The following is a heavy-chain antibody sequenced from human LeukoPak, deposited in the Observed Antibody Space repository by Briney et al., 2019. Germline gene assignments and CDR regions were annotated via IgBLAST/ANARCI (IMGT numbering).Heavy chain of an antibody. V-gene: IGHV1-2*02. CDR3: ASGMEGWYFDL. D-gene: IGHD3-3*01. J-gene: IGHJ2*01. Sequence: ASVKVSCKASGYTFTSYAMHWVRQAPGQRLEWMGWINPNSGGTNYTQKFQGRVTMTRDTSISTAYMELISLRSDDTAVYYCASGMEGWYFDLWGRGTLVTVSS. CDR1: GYTFTSYA. CDR2: INPNSGGT.